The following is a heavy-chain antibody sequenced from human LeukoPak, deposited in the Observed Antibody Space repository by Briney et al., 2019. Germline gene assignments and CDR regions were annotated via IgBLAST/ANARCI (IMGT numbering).Heavy chain of an antibody. CDR2: INPNSGGT. CDR3: ARGSIVVVETPNDAFDI. D-gene: IGHD3-22*01. CDR1: GYTFTGYY. J-gene: IGHJ3*02. Sequence: GASVKVSCKASGYTFTGYYMHWVRQAPGQGLEWMGWINPNSGGTNYAQKFQGRVTMTRDTSISTAYMELSRLRSDDTAVYHCARGSIVVVETPNDAFDIWGQGTMVTVSS. V-gene: IGHV1-2*02.